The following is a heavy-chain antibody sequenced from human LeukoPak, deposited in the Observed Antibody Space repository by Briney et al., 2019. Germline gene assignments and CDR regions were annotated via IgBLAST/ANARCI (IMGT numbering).Heavy chain of an antibody. CDR2: IYHSGST. D-gene: IGHD6-13*01. CDR3: ARVGYSSSWHETHFDY. Sequence: SETLSLTCTVSGGSISSSSYYWGWIRQPPGKGLEWIGSIYHSGSTYYNPSLKSRVTISVDTSKNQFSLKLSSVTAADTAVYYCARVGYSSSWHETHFDYWGQGTLVTVSS. V-gene: IGHV4-39*07. J-gene: IGHJ4*02. CDR1: GGSISSSSYY.